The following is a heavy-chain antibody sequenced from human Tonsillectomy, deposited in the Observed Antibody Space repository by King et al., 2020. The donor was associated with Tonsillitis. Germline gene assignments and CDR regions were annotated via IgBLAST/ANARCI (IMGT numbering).Heavy chain of an antibody. CDR1: GFTFRSYL. D-gene: IGHD1-7*01. CDR3: ARALRATNWNYRNYYYGLDV. CDR2: ISFGGSDK. V-gene: IGHV3-33*05. J-gene: IGHJ6*02. Sequence: VQLVESGGGVVQPGRSLRLSCAASGFTFRSYLMHWVRQVPGKGLEWVAVISFGGSDKYYGASVKGRFTISRDDPKNTVYLAMNSLRAEDTAVYYCARALRATNWNYRNYYYGLDVWGRGTTVTVAS.